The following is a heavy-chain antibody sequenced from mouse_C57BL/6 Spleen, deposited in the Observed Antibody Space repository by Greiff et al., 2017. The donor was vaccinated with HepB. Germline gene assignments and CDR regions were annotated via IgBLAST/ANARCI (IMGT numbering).Heavy chain of an antibody. Sequence: QVQLQQPGAELVKPGASVKLSCKASSYTFTSYWMQWVKQRPGQGLEWIGEIDPSDSYTNYNQKFKGKATLTVDTSSSTAYMQLSSLTSEDSAVYYCARQPHDYWGQGTTLTVSS. V-gene: IGHV1-50*01. CDR3: ARQPHDY. J-gene: IGHJ2*01. CDR1: SYTFTSYW. CDR2: IDPSDSYT.